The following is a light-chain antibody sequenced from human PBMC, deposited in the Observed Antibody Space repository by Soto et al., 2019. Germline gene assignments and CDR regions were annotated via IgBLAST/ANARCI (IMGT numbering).Light chain of an antibody. CDR3: QQRSNWPPLT. V-gene: IGKV3-11*01. J-gene: IGKJ4*01. CDR2: DAS. CDR1: QSVSSY. Sequence: EMVLTQSPATLSLSPVERATLSCRASQSVSSYLAWYQQKPGQAPRLLIYDASNRATGIPARFSGSGSGTDLTLTISSLEPEDFAVYYCQQRSNWPPLTFGGGTKVEIK.